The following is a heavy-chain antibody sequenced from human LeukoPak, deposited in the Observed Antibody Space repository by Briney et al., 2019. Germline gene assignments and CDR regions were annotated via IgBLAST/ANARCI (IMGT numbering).Heavy chain of an antibody. CDR1: GYSFRQYS. Sequence: ASVKVSCKAYGYSFRQYSISWVRQAPGKGLEWMGWVSPSHTTRVYAPQFQGRVTMTADTNTNTVSMELRSLRSDDTAVYFCARDYILPLETDNGDGFAIWGQGTVVSVSS. CDR3: ARDYILPLETDNGDGFAI. CDR2: VSPSHTTR. V-gene: IGHV1-18*01. D-gene: IGHD3-3*02. J-gene: IGHJ3*02.